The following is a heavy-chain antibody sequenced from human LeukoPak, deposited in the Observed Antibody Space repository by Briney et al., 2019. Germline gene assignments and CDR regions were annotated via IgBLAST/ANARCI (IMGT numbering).Heavy chain of an antibody. D-gene: IGHD1-26*01. CDR2: IYYSGST. CDR1: GGSISSYY. Sequence: PSETLSLTCTVSGGSISSYYWSWIRQPPGKGLEWIGYIYYSGSTNYNPSLKSRVTISVDTSKNQFSLKLSSVTAADTAVYYCAREMGATDAEYFQHWGQGTLVTVSS. J-gene: IGHJ1*01. CDR3: AREMGATDAEYFQH. V-gene: IGHV4-59*12.